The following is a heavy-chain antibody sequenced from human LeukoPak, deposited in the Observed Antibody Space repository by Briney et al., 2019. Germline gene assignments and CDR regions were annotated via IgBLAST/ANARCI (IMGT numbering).Heavy chain of an antibody. J-gene: IGHJ5*02. Sequence: GGSLRLSCAASGFTVTSNSMIWVRQAPGKGLEWVSVISTGDEIHYAESVRGRSTISRDSSSNTLSLHMNSLRVEDTAIYYCATSQGPGNHWFDPWGQGTLVTVSS. V-gene: IGHV3-53*01. CDR2: ISTGDEI. CDR1: GFTVTSNS. CDR3: ATSQGPGNHWFDP.